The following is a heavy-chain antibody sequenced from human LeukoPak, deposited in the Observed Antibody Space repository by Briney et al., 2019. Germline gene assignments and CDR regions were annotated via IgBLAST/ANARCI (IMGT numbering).Heavy chain of an antibody. CDR2: TKEDGSEK. D-gene: IGHD6-19*01. CDR3: ARPIAVAENWFDP. CDR1: GFTFSSHW. Sequence: GGSLRLSCAASGFTFSSHWMSWVRQAPGKGLEWVARTKEDGSEKYYVDSVKGRFTISRDNAKNSLHLEMNSLRAEDTAVYYCARPIAVAENWFDPWGQGTLVTVSS. V-gene: IGHV3-7*01. J-gene: IGHJ5*02.